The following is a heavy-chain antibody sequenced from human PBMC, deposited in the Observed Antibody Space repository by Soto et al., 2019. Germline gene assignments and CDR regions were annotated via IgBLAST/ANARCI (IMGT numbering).Heavy chain of an antibody. D-gene: IGHD1-1*01. Sequence: LSLTCTVSGGSISSGDYYWSWIRQPPGKGLEWIGYIYYSGSTYYNPSLKSRVTISVDTSKNQFSLKLRSVTAADTAVYYCVRDGTKTLRDWFDPWGQGISVTVSS. J-gene: IGHJ5*02. CDR1: GGSISSGDYY. CDR3: VRDGTKTLRDWFDP. CDR2: IYYSGST. V-gene: IGHV4-30-4*01.